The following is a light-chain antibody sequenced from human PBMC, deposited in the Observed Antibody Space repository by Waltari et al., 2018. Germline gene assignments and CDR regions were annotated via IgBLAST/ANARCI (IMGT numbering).Light chain of an antibody. J-gene: IGKJ1*01. CDR2: LGS. V-gene: IGKV2-28*01. Sequence: DIVLTQSPLSLPVTPGEPASISCRSSQSLLHSNGYNYLDWYLQKPGQSPQLLICLGSNRASGVPDRFSGSGSGTDFTLKISRVEADDVGVYYCMQALQTPRTFGQGTKVEMK. CDR1: QSLLHSNGYNY. CDR3: MQALQTPRT.